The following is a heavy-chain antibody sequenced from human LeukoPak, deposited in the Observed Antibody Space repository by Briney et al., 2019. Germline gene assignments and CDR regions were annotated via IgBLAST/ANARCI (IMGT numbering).Heavy chain of an antibody. CDR2: ISAHNGNT. CDR3: ARSLADYFDY. V-gene: IGHV1-18*01. Sequence: ASVKVSCKASGYTFTSYGISWVRQAPGQGLEWMGWISAHNGNTNYAQKLQGRVTMTTDTSTSTVYMELSSLRSEDTAVYYCARSLADYFDYWGQGTLVTVSS. CDR1: GYTFTSYG. J-gene: IGHJ4*02.